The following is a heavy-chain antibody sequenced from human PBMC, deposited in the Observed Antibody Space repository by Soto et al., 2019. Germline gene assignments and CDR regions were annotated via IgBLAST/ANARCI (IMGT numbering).Heavy chain of an antibody. D-gene: IGHD2-2*01. V-gene: IGHV4-30-4*01. CDR3: ARDLGYCSSTSCSYFDY. J-gene: IGHJ4*02. Sequence: QVQLQESGPGLVKPSQTLSLTCTVSGGSISSGDYYWSWIRQPPGKGLEWIGYIYYSGSTYYNPSLKSRVTISVDTSKNQFSLKLSSVTAADTAVYYCARDLGYCSSTSCSYFDYWGRGTLVTVSS. CDR2: IYYSGST. CDR1: GGSISSGDYY.